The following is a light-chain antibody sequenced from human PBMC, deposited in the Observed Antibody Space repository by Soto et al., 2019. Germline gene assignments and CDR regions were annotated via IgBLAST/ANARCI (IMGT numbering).Light chain of an antibody. CDR3: STYTSGSTWV. CDR1: SSDVGAYNY. V-gene: IGLV2-14*01. CDR2: EVS. J-gene: IGLJ3*02. Sequence: QSALTQPASVSGSPGQSITISCTGTSSDVGAYNYVSWYQQRPGKAPKLMIYEVSNRPSGVSNRFSGSKSGNTASLTISGLQAEDEGDYYCSTYTSGSTWVFGGGTKVTVL.